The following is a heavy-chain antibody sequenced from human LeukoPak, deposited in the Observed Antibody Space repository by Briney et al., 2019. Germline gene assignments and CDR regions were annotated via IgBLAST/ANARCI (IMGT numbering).Heavy chain of an antibody. CDR3: ARDGSYCSAGSCYLGIYFQA. D-gene: IGHD2-15*01. J-gene: IGHJ1*01. CDR1: GFTFSSYG. CDR2: ISYDGSNK. V-gene: IGHV3-30*03. Sequence: GGSLRLSCAASGFTFSSYGMHWVRQAPGKGLEWVAVISYDGSNKYYADSVKGRFTISRDNSKNTLYLQMNSLRAEDTAVYYCARDGSYCSAGSCYLGIYFQAWGQGTRVTVSS.